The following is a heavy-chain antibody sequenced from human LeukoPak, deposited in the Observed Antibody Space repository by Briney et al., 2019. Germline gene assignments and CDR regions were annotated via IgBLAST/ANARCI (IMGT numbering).Heavy chain of an antibody. CDR2: INQDESEK. CDR3: ARGDYYDSSGYYYYNWFDP. J-gene: IGHJ5*02. D-gene: IGHD3-22*01. V-gene: IGHV3-7*03. CDR1: GMTFKNYW. Sequence: GGSLRLSCAVSGMTFKNYWMSWFRQTPGKGLEWVATINQDESEKYYLDSVKGRFTISRDTAKNSLYLQMYSLTAEDTALYYCARGDYYDSSGYYYYNWFDPWGQGTLVTVSS.